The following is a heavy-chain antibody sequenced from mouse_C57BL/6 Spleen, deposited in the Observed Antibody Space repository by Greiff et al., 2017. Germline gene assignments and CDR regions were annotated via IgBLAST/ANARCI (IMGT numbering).Heavy chain of an antibody. V-gene: IGHV5-9-1*02. Sequence: DVLLVESGEGLVKPGGSLKLSCAASGFTFSSYAMSWVRQTPGKRLEWVAYISSGGDYIYYAYTVKGRFTISRDNARNTLYLQMSSLKSEDTAIYYCTRTPPWFAYWGQGTLVTVSA. CDR2: ISSGGDYI. CDR1: GFTFSSYA. CDR3: TRTPPWFAY. J-gene: IGHJ3*01.